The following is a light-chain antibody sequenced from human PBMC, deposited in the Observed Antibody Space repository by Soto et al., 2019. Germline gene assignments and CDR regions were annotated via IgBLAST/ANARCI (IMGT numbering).Light chain of an antibody. J-gene: IGLJ1*01. Sequence: QSALTQPASVSGSRGQSITISCTGTSSDVGAYNFVSWYQQHPGKLPKLMIFDVSRRPSGVSDRFTGSKSGNTASLTISGLEAEYEGYYYCSSYTSSSTHVFGSGTKLTVL. V-gene: IGLV2-14*03. CDR2: DVS. CDR3: SSYTSSSTHV. CDR1: SSDVGAYNF.